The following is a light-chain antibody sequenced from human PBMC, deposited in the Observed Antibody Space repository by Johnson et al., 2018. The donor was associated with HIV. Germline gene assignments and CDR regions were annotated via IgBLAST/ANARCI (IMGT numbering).Light chain of an antibody. CDR1: NSNIGDNY. Sequence: QSVLTQPPSVSAAPGQKVTISCSGSNSNIGDNYVSWYQQVPGTAPKLLIYDNTKRPSGIPDRFSGSKSGTSATLGITGLQTGDEADYYCGTWDSSLSALYVFGTLTKVTCL. CDR2: DNT. J-gene: IGLJ1*01. V-gene: IGLV1-51*01. CDR3: GTWDSSLSALYV.